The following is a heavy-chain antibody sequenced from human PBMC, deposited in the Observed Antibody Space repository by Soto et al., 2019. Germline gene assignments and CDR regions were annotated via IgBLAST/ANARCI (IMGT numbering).Heavy chain of an antibody. CDR2: IIPIFGTA. CDR3: ARGWIYDSTGYYYAY. Sequence: QVQLVQSGAEGRKPGYSVRVSCKASGGSFNRHTISWVRQAPGQGLEWMGGIIPIFGTANHAQKFQGRVTIIADESTITVDMELSSLRYDDTAIYYCARGWIYDSTGYYYAYWGQGTLVIVSS. D-gene: IGHD3-22*01. CDR1: GGSFNRHT. J-gene: IGHJ4*02. V-gene: IGHV1-69*01.